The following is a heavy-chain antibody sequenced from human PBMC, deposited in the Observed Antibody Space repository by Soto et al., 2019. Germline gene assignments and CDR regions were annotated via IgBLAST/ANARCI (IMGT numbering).Heavy chain of an antibody. CDR2: INPGNGNT. Sequence: QVHLVQSGTEVRKPGASVKISCKASGYSFNNFAMYWVRQAPGQRLEWMGWINPGNGNTKYSQNLQGRVTITRDTSASTGYMELRSLNSEDTAMYFCARGGFCSGGNCYWDSGFDIWGQGTKVTVSS. V-gene: IGHV1-3*01. D-gene: IGHD2-15*01. CDR3: ARGGFCSGGNCYWDSGFDI. J-gene: IGHJ3*02. CDR1: GYSFNNFA.